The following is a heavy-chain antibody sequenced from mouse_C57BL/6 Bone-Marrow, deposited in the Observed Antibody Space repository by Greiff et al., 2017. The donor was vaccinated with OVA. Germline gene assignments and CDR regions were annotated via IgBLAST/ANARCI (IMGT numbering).Heavy chain of an antibody. Sequence: VMLVESGAELARPGASVKLSCKASGYTLTSYGISLVKQRTGQGLEWIGEIYPRSGNTYHNEKFMGKATLTADKSSSTAYMERRSLASEDSAVYFCALTQYFDVWGTGTTVTVSS. J-gene: IGHJ1*03. D-gene: IGHD4-1*01. CDR3: ALTQYFDV. V-gene: IGHV1-81*01. CDR2: IYPRSGNT. CDR1: GYTLTSYG.